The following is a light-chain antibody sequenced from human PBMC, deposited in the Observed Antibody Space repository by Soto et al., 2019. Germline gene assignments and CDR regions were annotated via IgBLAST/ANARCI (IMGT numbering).Light chain of an antibody. CDR2: DDS. CDR1: NIGSKS. V-gene: IGLV3-21*02. Sequence: SYELTQPPSVSVAPGETARITCGGNNIGSKSVHWYQQKPGKAPVLVVYDDSDRPSGIPERFSGYNSGNTATLTISRVEDGDEAEYYCQVWDSSSDSYVFGNGNKVTV. CDR3: QVWDSSSDSYV. J-gene: IGLJ1*01.